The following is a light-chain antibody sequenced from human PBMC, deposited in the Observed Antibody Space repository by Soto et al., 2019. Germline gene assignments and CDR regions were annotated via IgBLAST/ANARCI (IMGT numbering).Light chain of an antibody. CDR2: GAS. V-gene: IGKV3-20*01. CDR1: QSISSSY. J-gene: IGKJ3*01. Sequence: ETVLTQSPGTLSLSRGERATLSCRASQSISSSYLAWYQQKPGQAPRLLVYGASSRATGIPDRFSGSGSGTDFPLTISRLEPEDFAVYYCQQYGSSRFTFGPGTKVDIK. CDR3: QQYGSSRFT.